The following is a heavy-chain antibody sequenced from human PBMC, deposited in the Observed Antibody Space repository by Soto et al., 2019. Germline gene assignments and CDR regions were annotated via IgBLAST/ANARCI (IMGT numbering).Heavy chain of an antibody. CDR2: INGGNGNT. D-gene: IGHD3-16*02. V-gene: IGHV1-3*01. CDR1: GYTFTDYA. Sequence: QVQLVQSGAEVKKPGASVKVSCKASGYTFTDYAMNWVRQAPGQGLEWMGWINGGNGNTKYSQKFQGRATITMDTSATTAFMELSSLTSLDTAVYYCSRDPLVGVIAFDIWGQGTMVTVSS. CDR3: SRDPLVGVIAFDI. J-gene: IGHJ3*02.